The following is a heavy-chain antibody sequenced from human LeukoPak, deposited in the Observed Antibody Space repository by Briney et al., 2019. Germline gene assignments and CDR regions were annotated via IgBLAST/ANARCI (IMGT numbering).Heavy chain of an antibody. CDR1: GGTFSSYA. Sequence: GASVKVSCKASGGTFSSYAISWVRQAPGQGLEWMGWISAYNGNTNYAQKLQGRVTMTTDTSTSTAYMELRSLRSDDTAVYYCARDYVVDTAMVMGYFDLWGRGTLVTVSS. V-gene: IGHV1-18*01. CDR2: ISAYNGNT. D-gene: IGHD5-18*01. J-gene: IGHJ2*01. CDR3: ARDYVVDTAMVMGYFDL.